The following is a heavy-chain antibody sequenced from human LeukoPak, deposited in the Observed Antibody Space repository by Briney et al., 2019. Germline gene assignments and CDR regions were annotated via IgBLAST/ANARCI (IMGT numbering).Heavy chain of an antibody. CDR1: GGSISGTGHY. J-gene: IGHJ4*02. D-gene: IGHD2-8*01. CDR3: TRHQWWLAPRNFDY. CDR2: IYHSGST. Sequence: PSETLSLTCTVSGGSISGTGHYWGWIRQSPGKGLEWIGAIYHSGSTYYNPSLKSRVTISVDTSKNQFSLKLSSVTAADMAVYYCTRHQWWLAPRNFDYWGQGTLVTVSS. V-gene: IGHV4-39*01.